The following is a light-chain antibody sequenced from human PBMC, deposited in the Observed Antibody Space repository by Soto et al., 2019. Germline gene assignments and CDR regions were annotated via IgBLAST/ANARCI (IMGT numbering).Light chain of an antibody. CDR2: GAS. J-gene: IGKJ3*01. Sequence: DIVLTQSPGTLSLSPGERATLSCRASQSVASTYLAWYQQKPGQAPRLLIYGASSRATGIPDRFSGSGSGTDFTLTISRVEPEDFAVYYCQQYGNSPPFTFGPGTKVDIK. V-gene: IGKV3-20*01. CDR1: QSVASTY. CDR3: QQYGNSPPFT.